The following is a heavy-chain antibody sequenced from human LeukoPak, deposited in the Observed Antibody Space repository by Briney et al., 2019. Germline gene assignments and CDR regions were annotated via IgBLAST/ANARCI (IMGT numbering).Heavy chain of an antibody. CDR1: GFTFSSYA. CDR2: ISGSGGST. J-gene: IGHJ1*01. V-gene: IGHV3-23*01. D-gene: IGHD2-21*02. CDR3: AKAYCGGDCYEDFQH. Sequence: PGGSLRLSCAASGFTFSSYAMSWVRQAPGEGLEWVSAISGSGGSTYYADSVKGRFTISRDNSKNTLYLQMNSLRAEDTAVYYCAKAYCGGDCYEDFQHWGQGTLVTVSS.